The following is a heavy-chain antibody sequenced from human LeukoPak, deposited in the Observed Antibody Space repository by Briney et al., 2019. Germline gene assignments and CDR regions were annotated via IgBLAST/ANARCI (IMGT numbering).Heavy chain of an antibody. V-gene: IGHV1-69*04. D-gene: IGHD3-22*01. CDR3: ARKYYDSSGYPYYFDY. Sequence: ASVKVSCKASGGTFSSYAISWVRQAPGQGLEWMGRIIPILGIANYAQKFQGRGTITADKSTSTAYMELSSLRSEDTAVYYCARKYYDSSGYPYYFDYWGQGTLVTVSS. CDR2: IIPILGIA. CDR1: GGTFSSYA. J-gene: IGHJ4*02.